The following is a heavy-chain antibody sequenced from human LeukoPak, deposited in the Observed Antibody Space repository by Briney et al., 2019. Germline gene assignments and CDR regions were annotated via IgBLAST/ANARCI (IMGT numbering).Heavy chain of an antibody. J-gene: IGHJ5*02. CDR2: IYYNEKS. V-gene: IGHV4-39*01. Sequence: SETLSLTCTVSDDSISSNTYYWGWIRQPPGKGLEWIGNIYYNEKSNYNPSLRSRVTISVDTSKNRFSLKMSSVTAADTAVYYCARQKVVVTHPSWFDPWGQGTLVTVSS. D-gene: IGHD2-15*01. CDR3: ARQKVVVTHPSWFDP. CDR1: DDSISSNTYY.